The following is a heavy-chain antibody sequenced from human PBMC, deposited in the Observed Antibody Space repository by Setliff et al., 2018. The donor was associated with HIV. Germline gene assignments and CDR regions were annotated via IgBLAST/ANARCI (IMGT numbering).Heavy chain of an antibody. CDR1: GGSFSGYY. CDR3: GRGRTWESQYYSYYYMDV. V-gene: IGHV4-34*01. J-gene: IGHJ6*03. D-gene: IGHD1-26*01. Sequence: SETLSLTCAIYGGSFSGYYWSWIRQAPGKGLEWVAEVNPDGTTNYNPSLRSRAAMSADKSKNQFSLRLGSATAADTAIYYCGRGRTWESQYYSYYYMDVWGKGTTVTVSS. CDR2: VNPDGTT.